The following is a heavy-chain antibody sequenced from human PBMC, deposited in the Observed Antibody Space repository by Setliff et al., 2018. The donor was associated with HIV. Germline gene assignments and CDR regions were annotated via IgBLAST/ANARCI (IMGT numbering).Heavy chain of an antibody. V-gene: IGHV3-49*04. CDR3: SRDGKPGWGYGNYRYYYYYMDV. CDR2: IRSKAYGGTT. Sequence: PGGSLRLSCTASGFTFGDYAMSWVRQAPGKGLEWVGFIRSKAYGGTTEYAASVKGRFTISRDDSKRIAYLQMNSLKTEDTAVYYCSRDGKPGWGYGNYRYYYYYMDVWGKGTTVTVS. J-gene: IGHJ6*03. CDR1: GFTFGDYA. D-gene: IGHD4-17*01.